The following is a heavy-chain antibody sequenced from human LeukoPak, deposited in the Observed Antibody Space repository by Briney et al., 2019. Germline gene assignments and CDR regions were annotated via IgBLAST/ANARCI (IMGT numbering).Heavy chain of an antibody. V-gene: IGHV3-23*01. J-gene: IGHJ6*02. Sequence: GGSLRLSCAASGFTFSAFGMNWVRQAPGKGLEWVTTITNSGGSTYYVDSVKGRFTISRDNSKNTLYLQMNSLRAEDTAKYYCTKDYCGKFCSAVWGQGTTVTVSS. CDR3: TKDYCGKFCSAV. CDR1: GFTFSAFG. CDR2: ITNSGGST. D-gene: IGHD3-9*01.